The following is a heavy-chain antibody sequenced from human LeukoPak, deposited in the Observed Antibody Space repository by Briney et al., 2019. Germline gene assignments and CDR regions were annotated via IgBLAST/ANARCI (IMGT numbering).Heavy chain of an antibody. V-gene: IGHV4-39*01. CDR3: ARHFIAASGSNWYLDL. D-gene: IGHD6-13*01. J-gene: IGHJ2*01. CDR1: GASLSSSVYY. CDR2: ISDSGST. Sequence: SETLSLTCTVSGASLSSSVYYWGWIRQPPGKGLGWIGGISDSGSTYYNTSLTSRLTISVDTSKSQFSLKLSSVTAADTALYYCARHFIAASGSNWYLDLWGRGTRVTV.